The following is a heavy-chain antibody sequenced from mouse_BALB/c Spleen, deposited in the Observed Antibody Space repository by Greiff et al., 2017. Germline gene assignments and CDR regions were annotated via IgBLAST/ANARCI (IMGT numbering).Heavy chain of an antibody. CDR2: ISYSGST. Sequence: EVQLVESGPGLVKPSQSLSLTCTVTGYSITSDYAWNWIRQFPGNKLEWMGYISYSGSTSYNPSLKSRISITRDTSKNQFFLQLNSVTTEDTATYYCARGLGYIGGFAYWGQGTLVTVSA. D-gene: IGHD2-2*01. V-gene: IGHV3-2*02. J-gene: IGHJ3*01. CDR1: GYSITSDYA. CDR3: ARGLGYIGGFAY.